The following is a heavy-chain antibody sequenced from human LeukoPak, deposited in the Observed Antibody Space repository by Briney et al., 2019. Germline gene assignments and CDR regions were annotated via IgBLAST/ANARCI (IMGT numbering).Heavy chain of an antibody. D-gene: IGHD3-22*01. V-gene: IGHV4-59*01. CDR3: ARNYDSSGYYLN. J-gene: IGHJ4*02. CDR1: GGSISSYY. CDR2: IYYSGST. Sequence: PSETLSLTCTVSGGSISSYYWSWIRQPPGKGLEWIGYIYYSGSTNYNPSLKSRDTISVDTSKNQFSLKLSSVTAADTAVYYCARNYDSSGYYLNWGQGTLVTVSS.